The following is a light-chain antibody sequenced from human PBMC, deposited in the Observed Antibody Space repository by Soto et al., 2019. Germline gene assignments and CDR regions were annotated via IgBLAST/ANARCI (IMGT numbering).Light chain of an antibody. V-gene: IGKV3-20*01. CDR1: QSVSSSY. CDR2: GAY. J-gene: IGKJ2*01. Sequence: EIVLTQSPGALSLSPGERATLSCRASQSVSSSYLAWYQQKPGQAPRLLIYGAYSRATGIPDRFSGSGSGTDFTLTISRLEPEDFAVYYCQKYGTSTGYTFGQGTKLEIK. CDR3: QKYGTSTGYT.